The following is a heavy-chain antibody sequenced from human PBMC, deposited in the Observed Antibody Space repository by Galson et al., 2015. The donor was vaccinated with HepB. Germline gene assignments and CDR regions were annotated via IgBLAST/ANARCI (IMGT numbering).Heavy chain of an antibody. V-gene: IGHV1-2*06. CDR2: INPNSGGT. D-gene: IGHD6-13*01. CDR3: ALERRAAAGWGDAFDI. J-gene: IGHJ3*02. CDR1: GYTFTGYY. Sequence: SVKVSCKASGYTFTGYYMHWVRQAPGQGLEWMGRINPNSGGTNYAQKFQGRVTMTRDTSISTAYMELSRLRSDDTAVYYCALERRAAAGWGDAFDIWGQGTMVTVSS.